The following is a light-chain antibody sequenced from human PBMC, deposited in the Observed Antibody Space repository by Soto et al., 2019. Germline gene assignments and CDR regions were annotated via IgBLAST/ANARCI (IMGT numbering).Light chain of an antibody. CDR1: QSISNF. CDR2: AAS. CDR3: QQSYSSPPYT. V-gene: IGKV1-39*01. J-gene: IGKJ2*01. Sequence: DIRMTQSPSSLSASVGDRVSITCRASQSISNFLNWYQQKPGKAPKLLIYAASNLHSGVPSRFSGSGSGTEFTLTITSLQPEDVATYYCQQSYSSPPYTFGQGTKLEIK.